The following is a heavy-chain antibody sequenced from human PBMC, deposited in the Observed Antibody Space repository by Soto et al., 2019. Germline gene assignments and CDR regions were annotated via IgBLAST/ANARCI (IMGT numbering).Heavy chain of an antibody. D-gene: IGHD3-10*01. Sequence: PGGFLRLSCAASGFTFSSYAMHWVRQAPGKGLEWVAVISYDGSNKYYADSVKGRFTISRDNSKNTLYLQMNSLRAEDTAVYYCARDHLVRGVIPFDYWGQGTLVTVSS. CDR1: GFTFSSYA. J-gene: IGHJ4*02. V-gene: IGHV3-30-3*01. CDR2: ISYDGSNK. CDR3: ARDHLVRGVIPFDY.